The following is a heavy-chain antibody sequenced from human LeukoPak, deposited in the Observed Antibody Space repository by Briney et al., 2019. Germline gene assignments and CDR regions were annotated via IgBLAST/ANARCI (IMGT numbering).Heavy chain of an antibody. CDR2: IFNTGNT. Sequence: SETLSLTCTVSGGSITSYYWTWIRQPPGKGLEWIGYIFNTGNTNYNPSLASRVTMSVDTSRAQFFLRLSPVTAADTAIYYCASRPADTTWYGVFDYWSQGTLVTVSS. CDR3: ASRPADTTWYGVFDY. J-gene: IGHJ4*02. D-gene: IGHD3-10*01. V-gene: IGHV4-59*01. CDR1: GGSITSYY.